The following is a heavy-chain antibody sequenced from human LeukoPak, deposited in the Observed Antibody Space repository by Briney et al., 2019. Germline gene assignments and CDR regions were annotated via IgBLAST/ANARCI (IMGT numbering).Heavy chain of an antibody. CDR2: ISSSSSTR. CDR1: GFTFSTYS. D-gene: IGHD5-24*01. J-gene: IGHJ4*02. CDR3: ARDLLGEMATDDY. Sequence: PGGSLRLSCAASGFTFSTYSMSWVRQAPGKGLEWVSYISSSSSTRYYADSVKGRFTISRDNAKNSLYLQMNSLRDEDTAVYYCARDLLGEMATDDYWGQGTLVTVSS. V-gene: IGHV3-48*02.